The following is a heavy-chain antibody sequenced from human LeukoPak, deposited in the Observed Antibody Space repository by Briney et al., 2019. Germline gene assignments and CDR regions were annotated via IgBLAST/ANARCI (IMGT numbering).Heavy chain of an antibody. J-gene: IGHJ4*02. CDR2: IYYSGST. D-gene: IGHD6-19*01. Sequence: SETLSLTCTVSGGSMSPYHWGWIRQPPGKGLEWTGYIYYSGSTNHNPSLNSRVTISVDTSKNQFSLRLSSVTAADTAIYYCARAVSGRFDYWGQGTLVTVSS. CDR1: GGSMSPYH. V-gene: IGHV4-59*08. CDR3: ARAVSGRFDY.